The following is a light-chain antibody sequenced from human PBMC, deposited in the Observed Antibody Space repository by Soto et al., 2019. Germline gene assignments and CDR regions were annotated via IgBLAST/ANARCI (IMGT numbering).Light chain of an antibody. Sequence: AIRMTQSPSSLSASTGYRVTITYRASQGISSYLAWYQQKPGKAPKLLIYAASTLQSGVPSRFSGSGSGTDFTLTISCLQSEDFATYYCQQYYSYLWKFGQGTKVDIK. CDR2: AAS. CDR1: QGISSY. J-gene: IGKJ1*01. CDR3: QQYYSYLWK. V-gene: IGKV1-8*01.